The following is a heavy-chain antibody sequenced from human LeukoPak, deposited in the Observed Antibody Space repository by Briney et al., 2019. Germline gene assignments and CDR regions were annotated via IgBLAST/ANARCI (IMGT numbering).Heavy chain of an antibody. CDR3: ARDALYYYYGMDV. V-gene: IGHV3-53*01. CDR2: IFSGGST. J-gene: IGHJ6*02. CDR1: GFTVSSNY. Sequence: GGSLRLSCAASGFTVSSNYMSWVRQAPGKGLEWVSVIFSGGSTYYADSVKGRFTISRDNSKNTLYLQMNSLRAEDTAVYYCARDALYYYYGMDVWGQGTTVTVSS.